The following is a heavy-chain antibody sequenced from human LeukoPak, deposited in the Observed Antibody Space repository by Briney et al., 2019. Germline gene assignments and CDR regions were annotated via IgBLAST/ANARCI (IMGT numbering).Heavy chain of an antibody. J-gene: IGHJ4*02. CDR2: INHSGST. V-gene: IGHV4-34*01. Sequence: SETLSLTCAVYGGSFSGYYWSWIRQPPGKGLEWIGEINHSGSTNYNPSLKSRVTISVDTSKNQFSLKLSSVTAADTAVYYCGYGDSSNGFDYWGQGTLVTVSS. D-gene: IGHD4-17*01. CDR3: GYGDSSNGFDY. CDR1: GGSFSGYY.